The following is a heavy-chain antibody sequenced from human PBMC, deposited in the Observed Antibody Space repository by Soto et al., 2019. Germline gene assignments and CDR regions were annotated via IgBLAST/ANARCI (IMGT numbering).Heavy chain of an antibody. J-gene: IGHJ3*02. D-gene: IGHD2-2*02. CDR2: ISAYNGNT. CDR3: ARDERYCSSTSCYNDAFDI. Sequence: ASVKVSCKASGYTFTSYGISWVRQAPGQGLEWMGWISAYNGNTNYAQKLQGRVTMTTDTSTSTAYMELRSLRSDDTAVYYCARDERYCSSTSCYNDAFDIWGQGTMVTVSS. V-gene: IGHV1-18*01. CDR1: GYTFTSYG.